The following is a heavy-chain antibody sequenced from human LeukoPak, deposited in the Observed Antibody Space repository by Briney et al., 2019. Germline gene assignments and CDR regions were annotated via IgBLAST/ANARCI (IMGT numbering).Heavy chain of an antibody. CDR2: ISWNSGSI. V-gene: IGHV3-9*01. CDR1: GFTFDDYA. D-gene: IGHD4-17*01. CDR3: AKADYGDYGFDY. Sequence: QSRGSLRLSCAASGFTFDDYAMHWVRQAPGKGLEWVSGISWNSGSIGYADSVKGRFTISRDNAKNSLYLQMNSLRAEDTALYYCAKADYGDYGFDYWGQGALVTVSS. J-gene: IGHJ4*02.